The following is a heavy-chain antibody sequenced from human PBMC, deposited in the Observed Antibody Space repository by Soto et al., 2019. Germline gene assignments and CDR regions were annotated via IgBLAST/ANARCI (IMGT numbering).Heavy chain of an antibody. V-gene: IGHV3-23*01. J-gene: IGHJ6*02. Sequence: PGGSLRLSCAASGFTFSSYAMTWVRQAPGKGLEWVSGISGGGGVSTYYADSVKGRFTISRDNAKNSLYLQMNSLRAEDTAVYYCARDTRRVRWLSYGMDVWGQGTTVTVSS. CDR2: ISGGGGVST. D-gene: IGHD3-22*01. CDR3: ARDTRRVRWLSYGMDV. CDR1: GFTFSSYA.